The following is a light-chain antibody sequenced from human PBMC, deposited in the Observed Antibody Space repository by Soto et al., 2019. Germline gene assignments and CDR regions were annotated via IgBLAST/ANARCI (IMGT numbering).Light chain of an antibody. Sequence: EIVMTQSPATMSVSPGERATLSCRASQSVSTYLAWYQQKPGQAPRLLIHDASNRATGIPARFSGSGSGTEFTLTISSLQPDDFATYYCQHYNSYSEAFGQGTKVDIK. CDR2: DAS. CDR1: QSVSTY. J-gene: IGKJ1*01. CDR3: QHYNSYSEA. V-gene: IGKV3-15*01.